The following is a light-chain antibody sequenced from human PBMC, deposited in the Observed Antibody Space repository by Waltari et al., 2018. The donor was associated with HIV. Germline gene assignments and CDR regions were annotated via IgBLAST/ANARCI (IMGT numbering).Light chain of an antibody. CDR2: QDD. Sequence: SHELTQPPSVSVSPGQTASITCSGDYLGDKYASWYQQKPGQSPVLVIYQDDKRPSGIPERFSGSNSWNTATLTITGTQAMDEADYYCQAWDSSTVLFGGGTKLTVL. CDR3: QAWDSSTVL. V-gene: IGLV3-1*01. J-gene: IGLJ2*01. CDR1: YLGDKY.